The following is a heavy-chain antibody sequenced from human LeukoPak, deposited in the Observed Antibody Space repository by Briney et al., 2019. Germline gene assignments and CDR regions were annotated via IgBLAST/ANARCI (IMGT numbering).Heavy chain of an antibody. Sequence: SETLSLTCTVSGGSIRSGGYYWSWIRQHPGKGLEWIGYIYYSGSTYYNPSLKSRVTISVDTSKNQFSLKLSSVTAADTAVYYCARDTRWLFDYWGQGTLVTVSS. J-gene: IGHJ4*02. CDR2: IYYSGST. CDR3: ARDTRWLFDY. V-gene: IGHV4-31*03. CDR1: GGSIRSGGYY. D-gene: IGHD5-18*01.